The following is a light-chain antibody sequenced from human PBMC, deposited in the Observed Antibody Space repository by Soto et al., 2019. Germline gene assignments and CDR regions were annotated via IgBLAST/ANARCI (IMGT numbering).Light chain of an antibody. CDR1: NIGSKS. V-gene: IGLV3-21*04. J-gene: IGLJ1*01. CDR3: QVWDSSSDHNYV. CDR2: YDS. Sequence: SYELTQPPSVSVAPGKTARITCGGNNIGSKSVHWYQQKPGQAPVLVIYYDSDRPSGIPERFSGSNSGNTATLTISRVEAGDEADYYCQVWDSSSDHNYVCGTGTKVTVL.